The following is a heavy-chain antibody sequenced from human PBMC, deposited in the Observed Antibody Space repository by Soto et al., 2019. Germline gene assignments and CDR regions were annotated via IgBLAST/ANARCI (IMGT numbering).Heavy chain of an antibody. V-gene: IGHV3-30*18. CDR2: ISYDGSNK. Sequence: TGGSLRLSCAASGFTFSSYGMHWVRQAPGKGLEWVAVISYDGSNKYYADSVKGRFTISRDNSKNTLYLQMNSLRAEDTAVYYCAKDGHIAVAGGNWFDPWGQGTLVTVSS. CDR3: AKDGHIAVAGGNWFDP. J-gene: IGHJ5*02. CDR1: GFTFSSYG. D-gene: IGHD6-19*01.